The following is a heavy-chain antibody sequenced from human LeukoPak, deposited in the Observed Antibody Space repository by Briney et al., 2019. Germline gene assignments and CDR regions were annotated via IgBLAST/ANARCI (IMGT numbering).Heavy chain of an antibody. D-gene: IGHD6-19*01. Sequence: GASVNVSCKASGYTFTSYAMHWARQAPGQRLEWMEWINAGNGNTKYSQKFQGRVTITRDTSASTAYMELSSLRSEDTAVYYCASQPARYSSGPGFDWGQGTLVTVSS. J-gene: IGHJ4*02. CDR2: INAGNGNT. V-gene: IGHV1-3*01. CDR1: GYTFTSYA. CDR3: ASQPARYSSGPGFD.